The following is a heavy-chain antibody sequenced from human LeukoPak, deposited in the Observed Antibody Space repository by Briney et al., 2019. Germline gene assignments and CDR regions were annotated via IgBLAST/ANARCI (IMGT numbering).Heavy chain of an antibody. CDR2: IYHSGGT. CDR3: VRRTAVVPAYHFGY. Sequence: SETLSLTRTVYGGSITVYYWTWIRQPPGKGLEWIGYIYHSGGTNYNPSLKSRVTISLDTSKNQFSLKLTSVTAADTAVYYGVRRTAVVPAYHFGYGGQGILVTVSS. V-gene: IGHV4-59*08. J-gene: IGHJ4*02. CDR1: GGSITVYY. D-gene: IGHD5-18*01.